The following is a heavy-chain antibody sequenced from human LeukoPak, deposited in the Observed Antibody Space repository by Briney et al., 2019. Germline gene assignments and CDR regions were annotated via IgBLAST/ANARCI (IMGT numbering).Heavy chain of an antibody. Sequence: GGSLRLSCAASGFTFSSYEMNWVRQAPGKGLEWVSYISSSGTTIYYADSVKGRFTISRDNAKNSLYLQMNSLRAEDTAVYYCARIVAPGLGLDPWGQGTLVTVSS. CDR3: ARIVAPGLGLDP. V-gene: IGHV3-48*03. CDR1: GFTFSSYE. D-gene: IGHD2-15*01. CDR2: ISSSGTTI. J-gene: IGHJ5*02.